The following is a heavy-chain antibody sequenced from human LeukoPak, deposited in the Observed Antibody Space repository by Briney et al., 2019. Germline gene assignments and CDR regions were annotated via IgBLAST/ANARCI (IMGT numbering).Heavy chain of an antibody. CDR2: ISSSDLTT. Sequence: PGGSLRLSCAASGFTLSSYSMNWVRQAPGNGLEWVSYISSSDLTTNYADSVKGRFTVFRDNVKNLVYLQMNRLTDEDTAVYYCARDAISSGSWGQGTLVTVSS. D-gene: IGHD1-26*01. J-gene: IGHJ4*02. V-gene: IGHV3-48*02. CDR3: ARDAISSGS. CDR1: GFTLSSYS.